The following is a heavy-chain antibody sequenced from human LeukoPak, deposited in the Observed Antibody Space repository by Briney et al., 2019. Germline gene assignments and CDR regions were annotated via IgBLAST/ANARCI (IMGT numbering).Heavy chain of an antibody. CDR2: IYYSGYT. CDR1: GGSTSSYY. CDR3: ARTTMVRGTYYMDV. Sequence: ASETLSLTCTVSGGSTSSYYWSWIRQPPGKGLEWIGYIYYSGYTNYNPSLKSRVTISVDTSKNQFSLKLSSVTAADTAVYYCARTTMVRGTYYMDVWGKGTTVTISS. J-gene: IGHJ6*03. D-gene: IGHD3-10*01. V-gene: IGHV4-59*01.